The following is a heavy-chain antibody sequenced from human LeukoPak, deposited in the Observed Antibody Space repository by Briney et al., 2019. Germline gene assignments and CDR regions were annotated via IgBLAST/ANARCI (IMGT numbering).Heavy chain of an antibody. CDR1: GLTFSTYA. CDR3: ARGGAYCRGDCPLDAFDP. J-gene: IGHJ3*01. CDR2: MSYDEGTK. Sequence: GGSLRLSCAASGLTFSTYAMHWVRQAPGKGLEWVAHMSYDEGTKYYADSVKGRFTISRDNSKNTLYLQMNSLRAEDTAFYYCARGGAYCRGDCPLDAFDPWGQGTMVTVSS. D-gene: IGHD2-21*02. V-gene: IGHV3-30-3*01.